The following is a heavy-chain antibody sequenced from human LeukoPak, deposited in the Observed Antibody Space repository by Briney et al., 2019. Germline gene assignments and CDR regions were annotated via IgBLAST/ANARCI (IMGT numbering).Heavy chain of an antibody. Sequence: PGGSLRLSCAASGFTVSSNYMSWVRQAPGKGLEWVSVIYSGGSTYYADSVKGRFTISRDNSKNTLYLQMNSLRAEDTAVYYCARVSSGYYPPYYFDYWGQGTLVTVSS. CDR3: ARVSSGYYPPYYFDY. D-gene: IGHD3-22*01. CDR1: GFTVSSNY. CDR2: IYSGGST. V-gene: IGHV3-53*01. J-gene: IGHJ4*02.